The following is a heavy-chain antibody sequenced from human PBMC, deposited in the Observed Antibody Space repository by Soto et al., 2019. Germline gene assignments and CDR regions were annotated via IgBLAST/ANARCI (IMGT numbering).Heavy chain of an antibody. J-gene: IGHJ5*02. CDR2: IYYSGST. D-gene: IGHD3-3*01. CDR3: ASFWSGSHNWFDP. Sequence: SETLSLTCTVSGCSISSYYWSWIRQPPGKGLEWIGYIYYSGSTNYNPSLKSRVTISVDTSKNQFSLKLSSVTAADTAVYYCASFWSGSHNWFDPWGQGTLVTVSS. CDR1: GCSISSYY. V-gene: IGHV4-59*01.